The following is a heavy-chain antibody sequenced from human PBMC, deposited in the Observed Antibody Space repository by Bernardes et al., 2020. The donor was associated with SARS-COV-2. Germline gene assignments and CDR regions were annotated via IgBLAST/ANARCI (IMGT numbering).Heavy chain of an antibody. CDR1: GYAFRSYG. CDR2: ISGFNGDT. Sequence: VKVTRKAFGYAFRSYGISWARQAPGQELEWMGWISGFNGDTSYIQKIQDRVTMTTDTSTRTAYMDLRDLRSDDTAVYYCAREVLVRISDTYRHGMDLWGQGTTVTVSS. J-gene: IGHJ6*02. D-gene: IGHD6-13*01. CDR3: AREVLVRISDTYRHGMDL. V-gene: IGHV1-18*01.